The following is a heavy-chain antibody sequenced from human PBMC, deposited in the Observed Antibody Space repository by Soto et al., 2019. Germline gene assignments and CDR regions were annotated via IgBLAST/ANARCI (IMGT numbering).Heavy chain of an antibody. CDR2: IMPIFGRA. V-gene: IGHV1-69*12. CDR1: GGTFSNYA. Sequence: QVQLVQSGAEVKKPGSSVKVSCKASGGTFSNYAFSWVRQAPGQGLEWLGGIMPIFGRADYAQKFRGRVTITGDASITTAQTELSGLRSGDTAVYYCASWLKEAGIGGNYSYGTDVWGQGTTVTVSS. CDR3: ASWLKEAGIGGNYSYGTDV. D-gene: IGHD6-19*01. J-gene: IGHJ6*02.